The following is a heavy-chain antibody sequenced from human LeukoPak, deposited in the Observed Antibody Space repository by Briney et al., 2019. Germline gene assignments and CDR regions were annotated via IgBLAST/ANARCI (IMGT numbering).Heavy chain of an antibody. Sequence: PSETLSLTCTVSGGSNNSYYWSWIRQPPGKGLEWIGYTHPSGNTNYTPSLKSRVTISIGMSRNQFSLKLRSVTAADTAVYYCARKAPKRGWFDPWGQGALVTVSS. CDR1: GGSNNSYY. V-gene: IGHV4-4*09. J-gene: IGHJ5*02. CDR2: THPSGNT. CDR3: ARKAPKRGWFDP.